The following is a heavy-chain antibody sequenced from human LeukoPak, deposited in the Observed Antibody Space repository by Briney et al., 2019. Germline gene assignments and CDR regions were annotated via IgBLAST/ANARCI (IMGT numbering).Heavy chain of an antibody. CDR2: ISYDGSNQ. CDR1: GFTFSKYG. Sequence: GTSLRLSCAASGFTFSKYGMHWVRQAPGKGLEWVAVISYDGSNQYYADSVKGRFTISRDNSKNTLYLQMNSLRAEDTAVYYCAKDKGGGYGNDGFDIWGRGTMVTVSS. D-gene: IGHD3-16*01. CDR3: AKDKGGGYGNDGFDI. V-gene: IGHV3-30*18. J-gene: IGHJ3*02.